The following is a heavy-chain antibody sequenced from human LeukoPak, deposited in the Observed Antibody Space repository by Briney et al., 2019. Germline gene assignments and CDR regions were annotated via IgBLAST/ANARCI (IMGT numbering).Heavy chain of an antibody. CDR2: ISSSSTI. CDR1: GFTFSSYS. D-gene: IGHD3-22*01. V-gene: IGHV3-48*01. Sequence: PGGSLRLSCAASGFTFSSYSMNWVRQAPGKGLEWVSYISSSSTIYYADSVKGRFTISRDNAKNSLYLQMNSLRAEDTAVYYCARDSSDYPYFDYWGQGTLVAVSS. CDR3: ARDSSDYPYFDY. J-gene: IGHJ4*02.